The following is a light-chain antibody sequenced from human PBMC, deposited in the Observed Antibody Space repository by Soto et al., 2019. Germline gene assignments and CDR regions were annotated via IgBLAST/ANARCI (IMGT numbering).Light chain of an antibody. J-gene: IGKJ1*01. Sequence: IGWTQSPSTLSLSPGERAPLSCGPIQSVSSSYLARYQQKPGQAPRLLIYGASSRATGIPDRFSGSGSGTDFTLTISRLEPEDFAVYYCQQYGSSPPWTFGQGTKVDIK. CDR1: QSVSSSY. V-gene: IGKV3-20*01. CDR2: GAS. CDR3: QQYGSSPPWT.